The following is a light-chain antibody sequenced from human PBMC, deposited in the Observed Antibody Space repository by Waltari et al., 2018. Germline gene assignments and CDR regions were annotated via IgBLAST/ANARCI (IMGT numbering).Light chain of an antibody. Sequence: EIVLTQSPGTLSLSKGDTATLPCRASESVTTNYLAWYQQKFGQAPRLLIYGASNRATGVPVRFSGSGSGTDFTLTITSLTPEDFAVYYCQQYGASYSVTFGQGTRLEIK. J-gene: IGKJ5*01. CDR2: GAS. CDR3: QQYGASYSVT. CDR1: ESVTTNY. V-gene: IGKV3-20*01.